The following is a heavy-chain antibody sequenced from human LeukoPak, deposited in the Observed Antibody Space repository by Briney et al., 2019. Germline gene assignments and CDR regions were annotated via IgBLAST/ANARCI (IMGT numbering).Heavy chain of an antibody. CDR1: GGSISGYY. CDR2: IYYSGST. Sequence: SETLSLTCTVSGGSISGYYWSWIRQPPGKGLEWIGSIYYSGSTYYNPSLKSRVTISVDTSKNQFSLKLSSVTAADTAVYYCARDDSSGFTPAGMDVWGQGTTVTVSS. CDR3: ARDDSSGFTPAGMDV. V-gene: IGHV4-39*02. J-gene: IGHJ6*02. D-gene: IGHD3-22*01.